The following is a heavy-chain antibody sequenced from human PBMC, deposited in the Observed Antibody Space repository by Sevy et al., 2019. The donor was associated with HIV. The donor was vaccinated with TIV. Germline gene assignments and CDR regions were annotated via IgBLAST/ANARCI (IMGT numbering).Heavy chain of an antibody. CDR3: AKSYFGAGTSYGMDL. CDR1: GFTFRNFW. Sequence: GGSLRLSCAVSGFTFRNFWMSWVRQAPGKGLEWVANIRKDGSEKYYVDSVRGRFTISRDNAKNLLFLQLTSLRADDTAIYYCAKSYFGAGTSYGMDLWGRGTTVTVSS. J-gene: IGHJ6*02. D-gene: IGHD3-10*01. CDR2: IRKDGSEK. V-gene: IGHV3-7*01.